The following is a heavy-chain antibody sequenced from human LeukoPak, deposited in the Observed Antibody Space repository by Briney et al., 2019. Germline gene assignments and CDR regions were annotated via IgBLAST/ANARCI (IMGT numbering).Heavy chain of an antibody. Sequence: PGGSLRLSCAASGFTFTSSSMHWVRQAPGKGLEWVAVISYDIYSKYCADSVRGRFTISRDNSENTLYLQMNSLRGEDTAVYYCARDAWSVRSYFDYWGQGTLVTVSS. CDR2: ISYDIYSK. CDR1: GFTFTSSS. J-gene: IGHJ4*02. V-gene: IGHV3-30*04. D-gene: IGHD2-8*01. CDR3: ARDAWSVRSYFDY.